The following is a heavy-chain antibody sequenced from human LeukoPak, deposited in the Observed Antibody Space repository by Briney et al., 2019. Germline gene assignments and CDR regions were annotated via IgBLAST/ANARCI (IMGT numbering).Heavy chain of an antibody. J-gene: IGHJ3*02. V-gene: IGHV3-66*01. Sequence: GGSLRLSCAASGFTVSNNYMSWVRQAPGKGLEWVSVIYSGGSGGSTYYADSVKGRFTISRDNSKNTLYLQMNSLRAEDTAVYYCARDALSRGSAFDIWGQGTMVTVSS. CDR1: GFTVSNNY. D-gene: IGHD3-10*01. CDR3: ARDALSRGSAFDI. CDR2: IYSGGSGGST.